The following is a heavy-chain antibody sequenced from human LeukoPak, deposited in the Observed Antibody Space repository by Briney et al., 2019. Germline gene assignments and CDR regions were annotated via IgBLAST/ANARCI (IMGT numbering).Heavy chain of an antibody. CDR3: ARDGVVVVVPAAMKSPYYYYYMDV. Sequence: ASVKVSCKASGYTFTSYYMHWVRQAPGQGLEWMGIINPSGGSTSYAQKFQGRVAMTRDTSTSTVYMELSSLRSEDTAVYYCARDGVVVVVPAAMKSPYYYYYMDVWGKGTTVTVSS. D-gene: IGHD2-2*01. J-gene: IGHJ6*03. V-gene: IGHV1-46*01. CDR2: INPSGGST. CDR1: GYTFTSYY.